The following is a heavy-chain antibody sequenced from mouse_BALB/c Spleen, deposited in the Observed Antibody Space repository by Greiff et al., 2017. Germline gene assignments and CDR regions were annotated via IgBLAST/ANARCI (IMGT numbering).Heavy chain of an antibody. CDR3: TRGGTTATVAY. CDR2: ISSGGSYT. Sequence: EVQLVESGGGLVKPGGSLKLSCAASGFTFSSYTMSWVRQTPEKRLEWVATISSGGSYTYYPDSVKGRFTISRDNAKNTLYLQMSSLKSEDTAMYYCTRGGTTATVAYWGQGTLVTVSA. D-gene: IGHD1-2*01. CDR1: GFTFSSYT. J-gene: IGHJ3*01. V-gene: IGHV5-6-4*01.